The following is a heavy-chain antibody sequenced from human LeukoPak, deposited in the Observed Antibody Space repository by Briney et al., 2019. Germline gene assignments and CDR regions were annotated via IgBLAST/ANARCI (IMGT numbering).Heavy chain of an antibody. Sequence: GGSLRLSCAASGFTFSSYSMNSVRQAPGKGLEWFSYISSSSTIYYADSVKGRFTISRDNSKNTLYLQMNSLRAEDTAVYYCAKPLYSSGWYVVDYWGQGTLVTVSS. CDR1: GFTFSSYS. CDR2: ISSSSTI. D-gene: IGHD6-19*01. CDR3: AKPLYSSGWYVVDY. V-gene: IGHV3-48*01. J-gene: IGHJ4*02.